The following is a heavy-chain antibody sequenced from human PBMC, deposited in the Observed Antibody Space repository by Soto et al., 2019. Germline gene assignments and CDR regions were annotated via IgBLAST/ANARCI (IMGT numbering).Heavy chain of an antibody. CDR3: AAGGGLPRYY. V-gene: IGHV4-30-2*01. Sequence: QLQLQESGSGLVKPSQTLSLTCAVSGGSISSGGYSWSWIRQPPGKGLEWIGYIYHSGSTYYNPSLKSRVTSAVDTSKNQFSLKLSSVTAADTAVYYCAAGGGLPRYYWGQGTLVTVSS. J-gene: IGHJ4*02. CDR2: IYHSGST. CDR1: GGSISSGGYS. D-gene: IGHD5-12*01.